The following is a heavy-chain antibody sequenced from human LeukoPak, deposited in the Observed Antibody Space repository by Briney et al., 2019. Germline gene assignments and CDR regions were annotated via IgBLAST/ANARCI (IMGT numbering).Heavy chain of an antibody. D-gene: IGHD1-26*01. CDR3: ATSGSYYVEFEY. Sequence: SETLSLTCTVSGGSISSYYWSWIRQPPGKGLEWIGYISYSGSTNYNPSLKSRVTISIDTSKNQFSLKLNSVTAADTAVYYCATSGSYYVEFEYWDQGTLVTVSS. CDR1: GGSISSYY. J-gene: IGHJ4*02. V-gene: IGHV4-59*01. CDR2: ISYSGST.